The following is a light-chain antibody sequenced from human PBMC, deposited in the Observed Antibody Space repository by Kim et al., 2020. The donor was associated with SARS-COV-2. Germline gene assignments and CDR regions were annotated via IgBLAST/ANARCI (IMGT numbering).Light chain of an antibody. Sequence: SPGERATLSCRASQSITSDSLAWYQQKPGQTPRLLIFASSSRATGIPDRFSGSGSGTDFTLTISRLEPEDFAVYFCQQYGRSPLTFGGGTKVDIK. V-gene: IGKV3-20*01. CDR3: QQYGRSPLT. CDR1: QSITSDS. CDR2: ASS. J-gene: IGKJ4*01.